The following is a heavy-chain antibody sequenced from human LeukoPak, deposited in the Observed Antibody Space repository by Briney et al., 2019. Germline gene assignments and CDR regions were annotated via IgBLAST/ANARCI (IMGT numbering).Heavy chain of an antibody. CDR3: ARDMDCGGDCYSDPEYFQH. D-gene: IGHD2-21*02. J-gene: IGHJ1*01. V-gene: IGHV1-2*02. Sequence: ASVKVSCKASGYTFTGYYMHYVRQAPGQGLEWMGWINPNSGGTHYAQKFQGRVTMARDTSVNTIYMELSGLRSDDTAVYYCARDMDCGGDCYSDPEYFQHWGQGTLVTVSS. CDR1: GYTFTGYY. CDR2: INPNSGGT.